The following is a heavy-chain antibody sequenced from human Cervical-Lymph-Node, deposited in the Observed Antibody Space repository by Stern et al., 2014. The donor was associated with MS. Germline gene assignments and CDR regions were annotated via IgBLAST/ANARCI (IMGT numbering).Heavy chain of an antibody. CDR3: ARPGDDTAKYGLDV. CDR1: GDSFATYW. D-gene: IGHD5-18*01. CDR2: IYPGDSDT. Sequence: EVQLGQSGAEAKTPGESLKISCKGSGDSFATYWIGGLHHMPGKGLEGRGIIYPGDSDTRYSPSFQGQVTISADKSISTAYLHWSSLKASDTAMYYCARPGDDTAKYGLDVWGQGTTVTVSS. V-gene: IGHV5-51*07. J-gene: IGHJ6*02.